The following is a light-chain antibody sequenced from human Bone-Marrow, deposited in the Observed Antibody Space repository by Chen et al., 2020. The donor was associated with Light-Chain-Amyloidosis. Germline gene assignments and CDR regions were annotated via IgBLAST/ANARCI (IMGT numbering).Light chain of an antibody. Sequence: SALTHPPSVSGSPGPSITISSTGTSSDVGGDNHVSWYQQHPDKAPNLMIYEVTNRPSWVPDRFSGSKSDNTASLTISGLQTEDEADYFCSSYTITNTLVFGSGTRVTVL. CDR2: EVT. V-gene: IGLV2-14*01. CDR1: SSDVGGDNH. CDR3: SSYTITNTLV. J-gene: IGLJ1*01.